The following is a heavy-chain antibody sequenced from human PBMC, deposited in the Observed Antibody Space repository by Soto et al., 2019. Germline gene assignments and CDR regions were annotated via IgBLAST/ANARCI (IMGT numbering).Heavy chain of an antibody. CDR1: GFTFSSSS. CDR2: ISSRSSPI. V-gene: IGHV3-48*01. Sequence: GGSLRLSCPASGFTFSSSSMNWVRQAPGKGLEWVSYISSRSSPIYYADSVKGRFTISRDNAKNSLYLQMDSLRADDTAVYYGARDREGGHAFDIWGQGTMVTVSS. D-gene: IGHD1-26*01. CDR3: ARDREGGHAFDI. J-gene: IGHJ3*02.